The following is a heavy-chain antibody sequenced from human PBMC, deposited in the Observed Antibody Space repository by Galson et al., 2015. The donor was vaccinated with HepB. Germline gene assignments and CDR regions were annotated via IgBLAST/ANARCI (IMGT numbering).Heavy chain of an antibody. CDR2: IYYNGDT. Sequence: ETLSLTCSVSHGSINNYYWSWIRQTPGNRLEWIGYIYYNGDTTYNPSLGYRVGMSVDTSINQVSLWLTSVTAADTAVYYCARHPGRGSVGYAFDLWGQGTLVTVSA. D-gene: IGHD5-12*01. V-gene: IGHV4-59*08. CDR1: HGSINNYY. J-gene: IGHJ4*02. CDR3: ARHPGRGSVGYAFDL.